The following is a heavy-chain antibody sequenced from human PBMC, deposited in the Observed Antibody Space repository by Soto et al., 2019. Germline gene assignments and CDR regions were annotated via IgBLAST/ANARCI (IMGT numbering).Heavy chain of an antibody. V-gene: IGHV1-3*04. CDR2: INTGNGNA. CDR3: ARHIQDFDY. Sequence: QVQLVQSGAEVKRPGASVKLSCKTSGYTFTRYVVHWVRQAPGQSLEWMGWINTGNGNAQYLQKFQGRVTITRDTSATTAYMALSSLTSEDTAVYYCARHIQDFDYWGQGTLVTVSS. CDR1: GYTFTRYV. D-gene: IGHD2-21*01. J-gene: IGHJ4*02.